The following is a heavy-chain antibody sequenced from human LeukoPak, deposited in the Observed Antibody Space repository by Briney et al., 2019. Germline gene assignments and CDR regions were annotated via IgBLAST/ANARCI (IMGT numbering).Heavy chain of an antibody. CDR1: GFTFSSYS. CDR3: ARGRVATVRIYYYYYGMDV. CDR2: ISSSGSTI. D-gene: IGHD5-12*01. V-gene: IGHV3-48*04. Sequence: GGSLRLSCAASGFTFSSYSMNWVRQAPGKGLEWVSYISSSGSTIYYADSVKGRFTISGDNAKNSLYLQMNSLRAEDTAVYYCARGRVATVRIYYYYYGMDVWGKGTTVTVSS. J-gene: IGHJ6*04.